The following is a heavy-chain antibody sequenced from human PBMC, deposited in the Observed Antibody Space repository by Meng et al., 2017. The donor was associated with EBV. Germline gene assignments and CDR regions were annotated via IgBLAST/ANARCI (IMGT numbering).Heavy chain of an antibody. D-gene: IGHD6-13*01. Sequence: QVQLVPAGAEVKMPGSPVKVSCKASGGTFSSYAISWVRQAPGQGLEWMGGIIPIFGTANYAQKFQGRVTITADKSTSTAYMELSSLRSEDTAVYYCARAEIAAAGRLDYWGQGTLVTVSS. J-gene: IGHJ4*02. CDR3: ARAEIAAAGRLDY. CDR1: GGTFSSYA. CDR2: IIPIFGTA. V-gene: IGHV1-69*06.